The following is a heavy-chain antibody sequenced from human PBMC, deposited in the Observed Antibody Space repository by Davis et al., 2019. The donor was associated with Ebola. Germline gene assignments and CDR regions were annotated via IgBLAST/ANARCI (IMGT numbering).Heavy chain of an antibody. V-gene: IGHV4-34*01. D-gene: IGHD3-10*01. J-gene: IGHJ3*02. Sequence: PSETLSLTCAVYGGSFSGYYWSWIRQPPGKGLEWIGEINHSGSTNYNPSLKSRVTISVDTSKNQFSLKLSSVTAADTAVYYCARSPFRAAFDIWGQGTMVTVSS. CDR3: ARSPFRAAFDI. CDR1: GGSFSGYY. CDR2: INHSGST.